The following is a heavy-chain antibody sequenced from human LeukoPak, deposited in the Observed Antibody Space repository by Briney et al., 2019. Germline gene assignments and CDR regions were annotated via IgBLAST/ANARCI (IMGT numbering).Heavy chain of an antibody. J-gene: IGHJ4*02. CDR1: GGSFSGYY. CDR3: ANLRTGMATIR. CDR2: INHSRST. D-gene: IGHD5-24*01. V-gene: IGHV4-34*01. Sequence: PSETLSLTCAVYGGSFSGYYWSWIRQPPGKGLEWIGEINHSRSTNYNPSLKSRVTISVDTSKNQFSLKLSSVTAADTAVYYCANLRTGMATIRWGQGTLVTVSS.